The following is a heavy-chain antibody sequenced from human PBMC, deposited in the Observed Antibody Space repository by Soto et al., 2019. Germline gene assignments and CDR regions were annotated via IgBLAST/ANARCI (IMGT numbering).Heavy chain of an antibody. D-gene: IGHD6-13*01. V-gene: IGHV1-3*01. CDR1: GYTFTTYA. Sequence: ASVKVSCKASGYTFTTYAMHWVRQAPGRRLEWMGWINAGNGNTEYSHKFQGRVTITRDTSASIAYMELSSLTSEDTAVYYCARSGFSSSWFFFGYWGQGTLVTVS. J-gene: IGHJ4*02. CDR2: INAGNGNT. CDR3: ARSGFSSSWFFFGY.